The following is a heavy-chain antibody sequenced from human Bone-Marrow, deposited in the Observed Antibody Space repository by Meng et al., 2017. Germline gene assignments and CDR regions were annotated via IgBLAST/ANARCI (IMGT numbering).Heavy chain of an antibody. J-gene: IGHJ5*02. Sequence: QLQLQGSGPGRVKPSGTLSLTCTVSGGSISSSSYYWGWIRQPPGKGLEWIGSIYYSGSTYYNPSLKSRVTISVDTSKNQFSLKLSSVTAADTAVYYCARDCPSPFRWFDPWGQGTLVTVSS. CDR2: IYYSGST. CDR1: GGSISSSSYY. CDR3: ARDCPSPFRWFDP. V-gene: IGHV4-39*07.